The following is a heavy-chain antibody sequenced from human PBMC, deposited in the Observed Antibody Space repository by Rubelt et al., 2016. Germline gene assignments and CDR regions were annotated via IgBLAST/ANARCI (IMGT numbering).Heavy chain of an antibody. J-gene: IGHJ4*02. CDR3: ARYSSGYYTHFDY. Sequence: QVQLQESGPGLVKPSETLSLTCTVSGGSISSYYWSWIRQPPGKGLEWIGYIYYSGSTNYNPSLKSRVTISVDTSKNQFSLKLSSVTAADTAVYYCARYSSGYYTHFDYWGQGTLVTVSS. CDR1: GGSISSYY. CDR2: IYYSGST. D-gene: IGHD3-22*01. V-gene: IGHV4-59*01.